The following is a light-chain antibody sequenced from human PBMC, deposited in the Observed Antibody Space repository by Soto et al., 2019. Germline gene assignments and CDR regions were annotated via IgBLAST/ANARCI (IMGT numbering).Light chain of an antibody. CDR2: LGS. CDR1: QSLLHSNGYNY. V-gene: IGKV2-28*01. J-gene: IGKJ3*01. CDR3: MQALQTRA. Sequence: DIVMTHSPLALPVTPGEGASISCRSSQSLLHSNGYNYLDWYLQKPGQSPQLLIYLGSNRASGVPDRFSGSGSGTDFTLKISRVEAEDVGVYYCMQALQTRAFGPGTKVDIK.